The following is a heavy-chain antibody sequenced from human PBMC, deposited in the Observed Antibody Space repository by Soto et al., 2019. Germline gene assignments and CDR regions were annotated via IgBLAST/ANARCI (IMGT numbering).Heavy chain of an antibody. J-gene: IGHJ4*02. D-gene: IGHD6-13*01. Sequence: QVQLVQSGAEVKKPGASVKVSCKASGYTFTSYAMHWVRQAPGQRLEWMGWINAGNGNTKYSQKFQGRVTITRDTSASTAYMELSSLRSEDTAVDYCAREIRIAAAGTVPIRYWGQGTLVTVSS. CDR2: INAGNGNT. CDR1: GYTFTSYA. CDR3: AREIRIAAAGTVPIRY. V-gene: IGHV1-3*01.